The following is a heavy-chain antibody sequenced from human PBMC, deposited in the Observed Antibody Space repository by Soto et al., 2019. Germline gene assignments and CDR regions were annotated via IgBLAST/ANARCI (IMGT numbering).Heavy chain of an antibody. V-gene: IGHV1-8*01. Sequence: ASVKVSCKASGYTFTSYDINWGRQATGQGLEWMGWMNPNSGDTGDTQKFQGSVTMTRNTSISTAYMEPSSLRSEDSAVYYCARAGYIDWLFITNFDYWGQGTLVTVSS. J-gene: IGHJ4*02. CDR3: ARAGYIDWLFITNFDY. CDR2: MNPNSGDT. CDR1: GYTFTSYD. D-gene: IGHD3-9*01.